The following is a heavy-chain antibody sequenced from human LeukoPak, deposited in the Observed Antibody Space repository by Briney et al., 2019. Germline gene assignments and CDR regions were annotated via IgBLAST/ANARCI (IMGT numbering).Heavy chain of an antibody. CDR3: VTDFWSGYYTSYYYYGMDV. J-gene: IGHJ6*02. V-gene: IGHV3-30*04. D-gene: IGHD3-3*01. Sequence: AGGSLRLSCAASGFTFSSYAMHWVRQAPGKGLEWLAVISYDGSNKYYADPVKGRFTISRDNSKNTLYLQMNSLRAEDTAVYYCVTDFWSGYYTSYYYYGMDVWGRGTTVTVSS. CDR1: GFTFSSYA. CDR2: ISYDGSNK.